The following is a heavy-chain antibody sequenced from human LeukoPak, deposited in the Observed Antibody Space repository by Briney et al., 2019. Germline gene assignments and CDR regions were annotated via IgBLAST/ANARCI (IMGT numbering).Heavy chain of an antibody. D-gene: IGHD4-11*01. CDR1: GGSFSGYY. Sequence: SETLSLTCAVYGGSFSGYYWSWIRQPPGKGLEWIGEINHSGSTNYNPSLKSRVTISVDTSKNQFSLKLSSVTAADTAVYYCARGYRTYTPMTTVTPLDYWGQGTLVTVSS. J-gene: IGHJ4*02. CDR3: ARGYRTYTPMTTVTPLDY. CDR2: INHSGST. V-gene: IGHV4-34*01.